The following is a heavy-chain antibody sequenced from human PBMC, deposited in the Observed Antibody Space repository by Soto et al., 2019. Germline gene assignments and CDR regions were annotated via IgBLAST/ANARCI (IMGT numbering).Heavy chain of an antibody. V-gene: IGHV3-11*06. D-gene: IGHD3-10*01. CDR1: GFTFNDYY. CDR3: ARVPVSRVRGYGMDV. J-gene: IGHJ6*02. Sequence: QVQLVASGGGLVKPGGSLRLSCAASGFTFNDYYMSWVRQAPGKGLEWVSYISGSGPYTKYADSVKGRFTISRDNSKNSLSLQMSSLRVEDTAVYYCARVPVSRVRGYGMDVWGQGTTVTVSS. CDR2: ISGSGPYT.